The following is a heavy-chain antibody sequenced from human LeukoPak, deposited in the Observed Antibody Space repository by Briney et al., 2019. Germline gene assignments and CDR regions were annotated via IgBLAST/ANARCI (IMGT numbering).Heavy chain of an antibody. D-gene: IGHD3-16*02. J-gene: IGHJ3*02. CDR1: GGSISSSSYY. Sequence: SETLSLTCTVSGGSISSSSYYWGWIRQPPVKGLEWIGSIYYSGSTYHNPSLKSRVTISVDTSKNHFFLKLSYVTAADTAVYYCAGIDSVIAFDIWGQGTMVTVSS. V-gene: IGHV4-39*02. CDR3: AGIDSVIAFDI. CDR2: IYYSGST.